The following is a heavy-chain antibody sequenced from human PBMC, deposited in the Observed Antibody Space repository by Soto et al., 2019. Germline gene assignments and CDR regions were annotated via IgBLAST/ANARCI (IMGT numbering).Heavy chain of an antibody. D-gene: IGHD2-2*01. CDR1: GFTFSSQW. CDR3: SPALNY. V-gene: IGHV3-7*01. J-gene: IGHJ4*02. CDR2: INQDGSEK. Sequence: GGSLRLSCAASGFTFSSQWMDWVRQAPGKGLEGVANINQDGSEKHYVDSVKGRFTISRDNAKNSLYLQMNSLTAEDSSLYYCSPALNYWGQGTLVTVSS.